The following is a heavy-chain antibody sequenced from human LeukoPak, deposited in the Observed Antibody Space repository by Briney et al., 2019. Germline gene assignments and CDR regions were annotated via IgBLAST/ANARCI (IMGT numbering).Heavy chain of an antibody. D-gene: IGHD1/OR15-1a*01. CDR3: ARGGGGQGTGFDY. CDR1: GGTFSSYA. CDR2: IIPIFGTA. Sequence: GASVKVSCKASGGTFSSYAISWVRQAPGQGLEWMGGIIPIFGTANYAQKFPGRVTITTDESTSTAYMELSSLRSEDTAVYYCARGGGGQGTGFDYWGQGTLVTVSS. J-gene: IGHJ4*02. V-gene: IGHV1-69*05.